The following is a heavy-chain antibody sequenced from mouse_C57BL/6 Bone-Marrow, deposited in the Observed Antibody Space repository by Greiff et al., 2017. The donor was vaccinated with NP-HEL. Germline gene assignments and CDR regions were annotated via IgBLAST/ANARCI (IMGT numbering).Heavy chain of an antibody. J-gene: IGHJ3*01. CDR1: GYTFTNYW. Sequence: QVQLQQSGAELVRPGTSVKMSCKASGYTFTNYWIGWAKQRPGHGLEWIGDISPGGGYTNYNQKFKGKATLTADKSSSTAYMQFSSLTSDHSANYYVTEAWDYSSSSWCAYWGQGTLVTVSA. CDR2: ISPGGGYT. D-gene: IGHD1-1*01. V-gene: IGHV1-63*01. CDR3: TEAWDYSSSSWCAY.